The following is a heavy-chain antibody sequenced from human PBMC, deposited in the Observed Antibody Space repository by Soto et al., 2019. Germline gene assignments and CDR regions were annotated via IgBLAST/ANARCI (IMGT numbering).Heavy chain of an antibody. CDR2: INHSGST. CDR1: GGSFSGYY. D-gene: IGHD6-6*01. CDR3: AREGEQLAPDY. J-gene: IGHJ4*02. V-gene: IGHV4-34*01. Sequence: SETLSLTCAVYGGSFSGYYWSWIRQPPGKGLEWIGEINHSGSTNYNPSLKSRVTISVDTSKNQFSLKLSSVTAADTAVYYCAREGEQLAPDYWGQGTRVTVAS.